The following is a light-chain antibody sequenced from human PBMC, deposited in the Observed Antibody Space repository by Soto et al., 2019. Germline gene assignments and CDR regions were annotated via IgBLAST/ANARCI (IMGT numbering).Light chain of an antibody. Sequence: EVVMTQSPATLSVSPGERATLSCRASQSVSSDLAWYLQKPGQAPRLLIYGASTRATGIPGRFSGSGSGAEFTLTISSLQSEDFAVYFCQQYNNWPITFGQGTRLEI. J-gene: IGKJ5*01. CDR3: QQYNNWPIT. V-gene: IGKV3-15*01. CDR1: QSVSSD. CDR2: GAS.